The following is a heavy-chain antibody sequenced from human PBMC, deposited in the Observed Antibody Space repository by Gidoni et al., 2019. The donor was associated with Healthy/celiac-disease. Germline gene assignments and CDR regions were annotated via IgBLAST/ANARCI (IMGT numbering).Heavy chain of an antibody. CDR3: ARDRTYDFWSGYYTGISSGYYGMDV. D-gene: IGHD3-3*01. J-gene: IGHJ6*02. CDR1: GFTLGRYR. CDR2: ISSSSSYI. V-gene: IGHV3-21*01. Sequence: EVQRVVSGGGLATPGGSLVPRVAASGFTLGRYRMNGVSHAPCQGNGVEWVSSISSSSSYIYSADSLKGRFTIARDNAKNSLYLKMNSLRAEDTAVYYCARDRTYDFWSGYYTGISSGYYGMDVWGQGTTVTVSS.